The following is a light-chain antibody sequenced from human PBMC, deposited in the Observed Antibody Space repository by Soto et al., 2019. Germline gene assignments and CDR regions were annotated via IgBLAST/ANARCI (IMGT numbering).Light chain of an antibody. V-gene: IGLV2-14*01. J-gene: IGLJ3*02. Sequence: QSVLTQPGSVSWSPGQSITISCTGTRSDIGAYNHVSWYQQYPGKAPTLMIYEVTNRPSGVSSRFSGSKSGNTASLTISGLQAEDEGDYYCSSYTTRETWVFGGGTKVTVL. CDR1: RSDIGAYNH. CDR2: EVT. CDR3: SSYTTRETWV.